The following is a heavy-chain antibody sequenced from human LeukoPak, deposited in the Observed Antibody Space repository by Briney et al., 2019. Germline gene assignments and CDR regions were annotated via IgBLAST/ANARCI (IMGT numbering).Heavy chain of an antibody. CDR1: GFTFSSYA. CDR2: ISGSGGST. J-gene: IGHJ6*04. V-gene: IGHV3-23*01. CDR3: AKEGLQTVTHGHYYYYYYGMDA. D-gene: IGHD4-17*01. Sequence: PGGSLRLSCAASGFTFSSYAMSWVRQAPGKGLEWVSAISGSGGSTYYADSVKGRFTISRDNSKNTLYLQMNSLRAEDTAVYYCAKEGLQTVTHGHYYYYYYGMDAWGKGTTVTVSS.